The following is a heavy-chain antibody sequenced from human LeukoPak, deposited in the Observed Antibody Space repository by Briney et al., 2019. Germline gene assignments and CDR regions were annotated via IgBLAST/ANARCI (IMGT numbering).Heavy chain of an antibody. D-gene: IGHD3-9*01. V-gene: IGHV3-11*04. CDR2: ISSSGSTI. J-gene: IGHJ6*03. CDR3: ARGTFDEYYYYYMDV. CDR1: GFTVSSNY. Sequence: GGSLRLSCAASGFTVSSNYMSWVRQAPGKGLEWISYISSSGSTIYYADSVKGRFTISRDNAKNSLYLQMNSLRAEDTAVYYCARGTFDEYYYYYMDVWGKGTTVTISS.